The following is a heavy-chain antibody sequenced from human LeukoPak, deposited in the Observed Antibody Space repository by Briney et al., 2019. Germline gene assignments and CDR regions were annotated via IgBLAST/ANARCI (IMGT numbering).Heavy chain of an antibody. CDR3: ARDDSGSFPNYFEN. V-gene: IGHV3-48*01. Sequence: GGSLRLSCVASGFIFSSYGMNWVRQAPGKELEWVSYISSTSSFIYYADSVKGRFTISRDNAKKSLYLQMNGLRAEDTAVFYCARDDSGSFPNYFENWGQGTLVTVSS. D-gene: IGHD1-26*01. CDR2: ISSTSSFI. J-gene: IGHJ4*02. CDR1: GFIFSSYG.